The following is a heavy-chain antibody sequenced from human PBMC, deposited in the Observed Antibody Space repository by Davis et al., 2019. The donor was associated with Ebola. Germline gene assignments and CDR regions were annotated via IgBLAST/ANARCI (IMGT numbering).Heavy chain of an antibody. V-gene: IGHV7-4-1*02. Sequence: AASVKVSCKASGYTFTSYAMNWVRQAPGQGLEWMGWINTNTGNPTYAQGFTGRFVFSLDTSVSTAYLQISSLKAEDTAVYYCARRVVAHRRDAFDIWGQGTMATVSS. CDR3: ARRVVAHRRDAFDI. CDR2: INTNTGNP. D-gene: IGHD2-15*01. CDR1: GYTFTSYA. J-gene: IGHJ3*02.